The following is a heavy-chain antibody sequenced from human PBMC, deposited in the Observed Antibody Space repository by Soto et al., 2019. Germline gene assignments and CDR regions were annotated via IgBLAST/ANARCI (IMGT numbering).Heavy chain of an antibody. CDR2: IIPLFGTA. V-gene: IGHV1-69*01. D-gene: IGHD5-12*01. CDR3: AINEGTDGYKFAY. CDR1: GGTFSTYD. Sequence: VKLLESGAEVKKPGSSVKVSCKASGGTFSTYDICWVRQAPGQGLEWMGGIIPLFGTANYAQKFQGRATIIADESTRTAYMELRRLRSEDTAVYYCAINEGTDGYKFAYWGQGTLVTVSS. J-gene: IGHJ4*02.